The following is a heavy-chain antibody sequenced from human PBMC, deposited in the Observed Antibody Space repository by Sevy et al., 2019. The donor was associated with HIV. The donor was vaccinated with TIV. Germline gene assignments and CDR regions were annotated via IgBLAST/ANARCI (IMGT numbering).Heavy chain of an antibody. Sequence: GGSLRLSCAASGFTFSSYAMSWVRQAPGKGLEWVSAISGSGGSTYYADSVKGRFTISRDNSKNTLYLQMKSLRAEDTAVYYCAKAPRKQYYYGSGSYYNDYWGQGTLVTVSS. CDR2: ISGSGGST. J-gene: IGHJ4*02. V-gene: IGHV3-23*01. D-gene: IGHD3-10*01. CDR3: AKAPRKQYYYGSGSYYNDY. CDR1: GFTFSSYA.